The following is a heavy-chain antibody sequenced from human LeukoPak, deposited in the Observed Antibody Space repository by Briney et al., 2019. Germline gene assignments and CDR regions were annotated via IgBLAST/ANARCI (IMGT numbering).Heavy chain of an antibody. J-gene: IGHJ4*02. D-gene: IGHD5-24*01. CDR1: GGPISSYY. Sequence: SETLSLTCSVSGGPISSYYWSWIRQPPGKGLEWIGYIYYSGSTTPSGTATYNPSLESRVTISVATSKNQFSLKLRSVIAADAAVYYCARSEEMATTRGGFDYWGQGTLVTVSS. CDR2: IYYSGSTT. CDR3: ARSEEMATTRGGFDY. V-gene: IGHV4-4*08.